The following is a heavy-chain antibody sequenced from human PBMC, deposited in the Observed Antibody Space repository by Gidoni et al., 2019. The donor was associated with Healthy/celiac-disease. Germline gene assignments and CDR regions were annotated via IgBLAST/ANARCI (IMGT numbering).Heavy chain of an antibody. D-gene: IGHD6-13*01. CDR1: GFTFSSYG. CDR3: ARDGMAAAGTSNY. Sequence: QVQLVESGGGVVQPGRSLRLSCAASGFTFSSYGMHWVRQAPGKGLEWVAVIWYDGSNKYYADSVKGRFTISRDNSKNTLYLQMNSLRAEDTAVYYCARDGMAAAGTSNYWGQGTLVTVSS. CDR2: IWYDGSNK. J-gene: IGHJ4*02. V-gene: IGHV3-33*08.